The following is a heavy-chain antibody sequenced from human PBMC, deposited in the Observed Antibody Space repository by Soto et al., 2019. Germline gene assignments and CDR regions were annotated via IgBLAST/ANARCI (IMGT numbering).Heavy chain of an antibody. V-gene: IGHV1-69*06. CDR2: IIPIFGTA. J-gene: IGHJ5*02. D-gene: IGHD2-21*02. Sequence: GASVKVSCKASGGTFSSYAISWVRQAPGQGLEWMGGIIPIFGTANYAQKFQGRVTITADKSTSTAYMELSSLRSEDTAVYYCARDGAYCGGDCYSGWFDPWGQGTLVT. CDR3: ARDGAYCGGDCYSGWFDP. CDR1: GGTFSSYA.